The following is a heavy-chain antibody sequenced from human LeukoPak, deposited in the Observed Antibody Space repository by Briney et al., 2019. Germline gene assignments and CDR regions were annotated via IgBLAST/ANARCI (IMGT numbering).Heavy chain of an antibody. J-gene: IGHJ4*02. CDR3: TTTYNYDSSGSIVDY. D-gene: IGHD3-22*01. CDR1: GFTFRNAW. V-gene: IGHV3-15*01. CDR2: IKSKTDGGTT. Sequence: SGGSLRLPCAASGFTFRNAWMTWVRQAPGQGLEWVGRIKSKTDGGTTDYAAPVKVRFTISRDDSKNTLYLQMNSLKTEDTALYYCTTTYNYDSSGSIVDYWGQGTLVTVSS.